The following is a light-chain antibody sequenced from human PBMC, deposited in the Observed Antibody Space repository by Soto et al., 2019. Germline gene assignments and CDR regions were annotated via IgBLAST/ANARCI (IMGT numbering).Light chain of an antibody. CDR2: GAS. CDR3: QQYGGSPRT. J-gene: IGKJ1*01. Sequence: EIVLTQSPGTLSLSPGERATLSCRASQTVSSSLAWYQQKPGQTPRLLISGASSRAADIPDRFSGSGSGTDFTLTINSLEPEDFAVYYCQQYGGSPRTFGQGTKVEIK. CDR1: QTVSSS. V-gene: IGKV3-20*01.